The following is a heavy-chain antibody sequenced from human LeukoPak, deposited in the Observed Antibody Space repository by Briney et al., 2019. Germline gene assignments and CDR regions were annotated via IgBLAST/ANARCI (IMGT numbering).Heavy chain of an antibody. D-gene: IGHD3-22*01. CDR1: GYTFTGYY. Sequence: GASVKVSCKASGYTFTGYYIHWVRQAPGQGLEWMGWINPNSGGTNYAQKFQGRVTMTRDTSISTAYMELSRLRSDDTAVFYCARVLRYYYDSSGYYPFVYWGQGTLVSVSS. CDR3: ARVLRYYYDSSGYYPFVY. J-gene: IGHJ4*02. V-gene: IGHV1-2*02. CDR2: INPNSGGT.